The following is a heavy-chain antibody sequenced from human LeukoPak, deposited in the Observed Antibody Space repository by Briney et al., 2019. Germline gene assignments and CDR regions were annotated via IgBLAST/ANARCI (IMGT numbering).Heavy chain of an antibody. J-gene: IGHJ6*03. Sequence: SETLSLTCTVSGGSISSYYWTWIRQPPGKGLEWIGYIYFSGSTNYNPSLKSRVTISVDTSKNQFSLKLSSVTAADTAVYYCARGAYYYDSSRYYYYYYMDVWGKGTTVTMSS. CDR3: ARGAYYYDSSRYYYYYYMDV. CDR2: IYFSGST. CDR1: GGSISSYY. V-gene: IGHV4-59*01. D-gene: IGHD3-22*01.